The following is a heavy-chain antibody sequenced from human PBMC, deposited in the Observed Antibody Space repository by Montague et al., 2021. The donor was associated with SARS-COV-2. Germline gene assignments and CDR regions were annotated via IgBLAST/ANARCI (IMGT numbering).Heavy chain of an antibody. J-gene: IGHJ4*02. V-gene: IGHV4-59*13. CDR2: IYYSGIT. D-gene: IGHD6-13*01. Sequence: SKTLSLTCTVSGDSISGFYWNWIRQPPGKGLEWIGKIYYSGITNYNPSLKSRVTISVDTSKNQFSLKLISVTAADTALYYCARGVVAAPDTSDYWCQGTLVTVSS. CDR1: GDSISGFY. CDR3: ARGVVAAPDTSDY.